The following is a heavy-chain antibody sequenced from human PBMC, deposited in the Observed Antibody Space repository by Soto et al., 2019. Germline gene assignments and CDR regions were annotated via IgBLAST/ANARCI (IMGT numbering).Heavy chain of an antibody. V-gene: IGHV3-33*01. J-gene: IGHJ4*02. CDR3: AAWAEGATEVH. CDR1: GFSFSVYG. CDR2: IWYDASKQ. D-gene: IGHD2-15*01. Sequence: LRLSCETSGFSFSVYGMHWVRQAPGKGLEWVAVIWYDASKQFYAASVEGRFTISRDNSKAILYLQMNSLRAEDTAVYYCAAWAEGATEVHWGQGTMVTVSS.